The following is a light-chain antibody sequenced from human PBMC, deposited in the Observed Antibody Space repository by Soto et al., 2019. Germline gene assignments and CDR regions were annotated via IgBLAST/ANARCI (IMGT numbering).Light chain of an antibody. CDR2: GAS. Sequence: EIVLTQSPATLSLSAGERAALFCRASQSVSSYLAWYQPKPGKAPRLLIYGASNRATGIPDRLSGSGSGTDFTITIRRLEPEDFAVYYCQQYGSSGTFGQGTKVDIK. CDR3: QQYGSSGT. CDR1: QSVSSY. J-gene: IGKJ1*01. V-gene: IGKV3-20*01.